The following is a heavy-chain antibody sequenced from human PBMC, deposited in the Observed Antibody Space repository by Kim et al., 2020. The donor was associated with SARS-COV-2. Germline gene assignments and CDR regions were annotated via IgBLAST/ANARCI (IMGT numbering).Heavy chain of an antibody. CDR3: ARGFWEWPSINPYYFDY. J-gene: IGHJ4*02. V-gene: IGHV5-51*01. Sequence: GESLKISCKVFGYNFAKYWIAWVRQRPGKGLEWMGIIYPDDSDTRYSPSFEGQVTISADISIGTAYLQWSSLKASDSAIYYCARGFWEWPSINPYYFDYWGQGSLVSVSS. D-gene: IGHD3-3*01. CDR1: GYNFAKYW. CDR2: IYPDDSDT.